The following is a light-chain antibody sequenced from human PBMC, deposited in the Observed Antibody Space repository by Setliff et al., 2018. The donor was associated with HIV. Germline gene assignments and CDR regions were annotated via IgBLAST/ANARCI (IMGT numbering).Light chain of an antibody. J-gene: IGLJ1*01. Sequence: QSALTQPASVSGSPGQSITTSCTGTNNDIGSYNLVSWYQQHPGKAPKLMIYEVHKRPSGVSNRFSGSKSGNTASLTISGLQAEDEADYYCCSYAGLNTYVFGTGTKVTVL. CDR1: NNDIGSYNL. CDR3: CSYAGLNTYV. V-gene: IGLV2-23*02. CDR2: EVH.